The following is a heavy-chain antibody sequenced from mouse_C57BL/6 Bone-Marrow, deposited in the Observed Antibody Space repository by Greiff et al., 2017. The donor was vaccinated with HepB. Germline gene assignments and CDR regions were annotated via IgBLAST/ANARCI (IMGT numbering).Heavy chain of an antibody. J-gene: IGHJ4*01. Sequence: EVQLQQSGGGLVQPGGSLKLSCAASGFTFSDYYMYWVRQTPEKRLEWVAYISNGGGSTYYPDTVKGRFTISRDNAKNTLYLQMSRLKSEDTAMYYCARLYYGSSSYAMDYWGQGTSVTVSS. CDR2: ISNGGGST. D-gene: IGHD1-1*01. CDR1: GFTFSDYY. V-gene: IGHV5-12*01. CDR3: ARLYYGSSSYAMDY.